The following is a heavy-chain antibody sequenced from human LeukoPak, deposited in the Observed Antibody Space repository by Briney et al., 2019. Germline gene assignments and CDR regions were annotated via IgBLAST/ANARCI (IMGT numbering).Heavy chain of an antibody. J-gene: IGHJ4*02. CDR1: GLTFSIDA. CDR2: ISYDRSTK. Sequence: PGRSLTLSCAASGLTFSIDAMHWARQAPGKGLEWVAVISYDRSTKYYADSVKGRFTISRDNSKNTLYLQMDGLRTEETAVFYCARDAVAGTQYDYWGQGTLVTVSS. CDR3: ARDAVAGTQYDY. V-gene: IGHV3-30-3*01. D-gene: IGHD6-19*01.